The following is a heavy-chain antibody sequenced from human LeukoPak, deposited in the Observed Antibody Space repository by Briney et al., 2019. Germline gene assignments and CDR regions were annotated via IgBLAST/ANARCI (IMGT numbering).Heavy chain of an antibody. CDR2: ARNKANSYTT. Sequence: GGSLRLSCAASGFTFSDHHMDWVRQAPGKGLEWVGRARNKANSYTTQYAASVKGRFTVSRDDSKNSVYLQMNSLRAEDTAVYYCAKSYYYDSSGYYHSPTFDYWGQGTLVTVSS. D-gene: IGHD3-22*01. CDR1: GFTFSDHH. V-gene: IGHV3-72*01. J-gene: IGHJ4*02. CDR3: AKSYYYDSSGYYHSPTFDY.